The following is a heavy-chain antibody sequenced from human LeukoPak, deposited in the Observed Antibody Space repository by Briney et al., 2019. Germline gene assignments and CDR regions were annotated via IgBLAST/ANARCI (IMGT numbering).Heavy chain of an antibody. Sequence: GGSLRLSCAASGFTVSSNYMSWVRQAPGKGPEWVSVIYSGGTTYYADSVKGRFTISRDNSKNTLYLQMNSLSAEDTAVYYCAREPPYGDYFDYWGQGTLVTVSS. D-gene: IGHD4-17*01. CDR1: GFTVSSNY. V-gene: IGHV3-53*01. CDR2: IYSGGTT. CDR3: AREPPYGDYFDY. J-gene: IGHJ4*02.